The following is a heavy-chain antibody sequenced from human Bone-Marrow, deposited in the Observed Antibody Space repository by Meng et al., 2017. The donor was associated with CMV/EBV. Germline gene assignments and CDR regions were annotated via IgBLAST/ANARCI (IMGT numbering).Heavy chain of an antibody. J-gene: IGHJ6*02. D-gene: IGHD1-26*01. Sequence: LSLTCAASGFTFSSYSMNWVRQAPGKGLEWVSYISSSSSTIYYADSVKGRFTISRDNAKNSLYLQMNSLRAEDTAVYYCARDLVEPPYYYYGMDVWGQGTTVTVSS. CDR2: ISSSSSTI. CDR3: ARDLVEPPYYYYGMDV. CDR1: GFTFSSYS. V-gene: IGHV3-48*04.